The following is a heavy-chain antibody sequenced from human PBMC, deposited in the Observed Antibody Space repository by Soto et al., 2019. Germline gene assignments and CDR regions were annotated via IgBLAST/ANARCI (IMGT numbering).Heavy chain of an antibody. CDR1: GFTVSGSY. J-gene: IGHJ6*02. CDR3: FGNIGGPFLTFGMDV. CDR2: MYSAGDT. D-gene: IGHD3-3*01. Sequence: EVQLVESGGEFTQSWGSLRLSCVASGFTVSGSYMTWVRQAPGKGLEWVSVMYSAGDTYYADSVKGRFTVSKDITENMFYLQMTSLRAEDTATYHCFGNIGGPFLTFGMDVWGHGTTVTVS. V-gene: IGHV3-53*01.